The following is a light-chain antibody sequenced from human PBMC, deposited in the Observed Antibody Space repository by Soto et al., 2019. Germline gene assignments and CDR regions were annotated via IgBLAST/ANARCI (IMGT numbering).Light chain of an antibody. CDR2: AAS. V-gene: IGKV1-27*01. CDR3: QKYNSAPTWT. J-gene: IGKJ1*01. CDR1: QDIRKD. Sequence: ITMTQAPSSLSATVGDRVTITCRASQDIRKDLAWYQQKPGKVPKLLIYAASTLQSGVPSRFSGSGSGTDFTLTISSLQPEDVATYYCQKYNSAPTWTFAQGTKVDI.